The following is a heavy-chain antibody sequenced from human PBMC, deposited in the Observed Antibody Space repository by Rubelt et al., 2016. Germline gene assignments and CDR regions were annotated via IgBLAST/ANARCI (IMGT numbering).Heavy chain of an antibody. CDR2: IDYSGST. D-gene: IGHD4-17*01. CDR3: ARHAFIVTTGSFLDY. CDR1: GDSISSNSFD. Sequence: QLQLQESGPGLVQPLETMSLTCTISGDSISSNSFDWGWIRQPPGKGLEWIGRIDYSGSTYSNPSLLGLVSLSVDTSKDQFSLKPSAVTAADTAVYYCARHAFIVTTGSFLDYWGQGTLITVSS. J-gene: IGHJ4*02. V-gene: IGHV4-39*01.